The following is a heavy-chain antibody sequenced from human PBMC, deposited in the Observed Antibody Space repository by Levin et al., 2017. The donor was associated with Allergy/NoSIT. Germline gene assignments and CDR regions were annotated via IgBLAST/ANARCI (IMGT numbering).Heavy chain of an antibody. Sequence: SVKVSCKASGGTFSSYTISWVRQAPGQGLEWMGRIIPILGIANYAQKFQGRVTITADKSTSTAYMELSSLRSEDTAVYYCARGEGYSTYYYYGMDVWGQGTTVTVSS. J-gene: IGHJ6*02. V-gene: IGHV1-69*02. CDR2: IIPILGIA. D-gene: IGHD5-18*01. CDR1: GGTFSSYT. CDR3: ARGEGYSTYYYYGMDV.